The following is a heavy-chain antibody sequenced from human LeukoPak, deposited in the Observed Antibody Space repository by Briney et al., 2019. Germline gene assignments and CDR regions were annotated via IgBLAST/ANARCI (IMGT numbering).Heavy chain of an antibody. CDR2: IYHSGST. V-gene: IGHV4-38-2*02. J-gene: IGHJ6*03. D-gene: IGHD2-15*01. CDR1: GGSISSYY. CDR3: ARDVVVVVADYYYMDV. Sequence: SETLSLTCTVSGGSISSYYWGWIRQPPGKGLEWIGSIYHSGSTYYNPSLKSRVTISVDTSKNQFSLKLSSVTAADTAVYYCARDVVVVVADYYYMDVWGKGTTVTVSS.